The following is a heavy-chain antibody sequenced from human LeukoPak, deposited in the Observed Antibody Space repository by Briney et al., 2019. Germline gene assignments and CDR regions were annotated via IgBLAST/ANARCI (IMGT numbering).Heavy chain of an antibody. J-gene: IGHJ4*02. D-gene: IGHD5-18*01. Sequence: SVKVSCKASGGTFSSYAISWVRQAPGQGLEWMGRIIPIFGTTNYAQKFQGRVTITTDESTSTAYMELSSLRSEDTAVYYWARDRVEYSYAHNFDYWGQGTLVTVSS. CDR3: ARDRVEYSYAHNFDY. V-gene: IGHV1-69*05. CDR1: GGTFSSYA. CDR2: IIPIFGTT.